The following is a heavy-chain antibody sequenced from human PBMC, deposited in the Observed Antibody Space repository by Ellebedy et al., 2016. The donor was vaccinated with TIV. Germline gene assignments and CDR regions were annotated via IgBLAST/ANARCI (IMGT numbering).Heavy chain of an antibody. V-gene: IGHV4-34*01. CDR3: HLFDTAMAEYYFDY. CDR1: GGSFSGYY. CDR2: INHSGST. J-gene: IGHJ4*02. Sequence: SETLSLTXAVYGGSFSGYYWSWIRQPPGKGLEWIGEINHSGSTNYNPSLKSRVTISVDTSKNQFSLKLSSVTAADTAVYYCHLFDTAMAEYYFDYWGQGTLVTVSS. D-gene: IGHD5-18*01.